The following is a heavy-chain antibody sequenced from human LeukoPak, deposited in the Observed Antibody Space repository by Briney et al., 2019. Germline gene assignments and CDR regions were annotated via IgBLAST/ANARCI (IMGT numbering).Heavy chain of an antibody. D-gene: IGHD6-19*01. CDR2: INWNGGST. V-gene: IGHV3-20*04. CDR1: GFRFNDHG. J-gene: IGHJ4*02. CDR3: AGGDRNGWYFDY. Sequence: GGSLRLSCAASGFRFNDHGMSWVRQAPGKGLEWVSGINWNGGSTGYADSVKGRFTISRDNAKNSLYLQMSSLRAEDTALYYCAGGDRNGWYFDYWGQGILVTVSS.